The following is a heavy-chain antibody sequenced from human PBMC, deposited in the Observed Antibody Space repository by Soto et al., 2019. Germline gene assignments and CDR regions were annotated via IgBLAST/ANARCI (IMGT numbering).Heavy chain of an antibody. Sequence: GGSLRLSCAASGFTFSSYAMGWVRQAPGKGLEWVSSIGESGTSAYYADSVKGRFTISRDNSKDTLFLQMNSLRAEDTALYHCAKDNRGSGSYGWFDPWGQGTLVTISS. CDR3: AKDNRGSGSYGWFDP. V-gene: IGHV3-23*01. CDR1: GFTFSSYA. J-gene: IGHJ5*02. D-gene: IGHD3-10*01. CDR2: IGESGTSA.